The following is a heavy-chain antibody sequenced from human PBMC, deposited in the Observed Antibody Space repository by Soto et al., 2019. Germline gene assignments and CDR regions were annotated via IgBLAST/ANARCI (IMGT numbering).Heavy chain of an antibody. CDR3: ARDRPAVEPPVYQPWFDY. V-gene: IGHV3-74*01. Sequence: GGSLRLSCAASGFSLSSHWMHWVRHAPGKGLVWVSRINGDGSSTAYADSVRGRFTMFRDNSKNTLYLQMNSLTAEDTGVYHCARDRPAVEPPVYQPWFDYCGKGTVVTVSS. CDR2: INGDGSST. J-gene: IGHJ4*02. D-gene: IGHD1-1*01. CDR1: GFSLSSHW.